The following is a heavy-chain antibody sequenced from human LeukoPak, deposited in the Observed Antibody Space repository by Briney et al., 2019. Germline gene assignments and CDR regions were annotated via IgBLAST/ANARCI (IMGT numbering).Heavy chain of an antibody. Sequence: GASVKVSCKASGYTFTSYGISWVRQAPGQGLEWMGWISAYNGNTNYAQKLQGRVTMTTDTSTSTAYMELRSLRSDDTAVYYCARPPLRYFDWYWDYWGQGTLVTVSS. V-gene: IGHV1-18*01. CDR2: ISAYNGNT. CDR1: GYTFTSYG. CDR3: ARPPLRYFDWYWDY. D-gene: IGHD3-9*01. J-gene: IGHJ4*02.